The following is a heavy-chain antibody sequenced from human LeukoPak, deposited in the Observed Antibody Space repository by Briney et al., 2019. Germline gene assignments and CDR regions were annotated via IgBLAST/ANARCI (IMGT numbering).Heavy chain of an antibody. J-gene: IGHJ5*02. CDR1: GFTFSSYA. V-gene: IGHV3-64D*09. Sequence: GGSLRLSCSASGFTFSSYAMHWVRQTPGKGLEHVSTISSTGDSTYSADSMKGRFTISRDNSKDTLFLQMSSLRAEDTAVYYCVKDRGSSGWFDSWGQGTLVTVSS. CDR2: ISSTGDST. CDR3: VKDRGSSGWFDS. D-gene: IGHD3-22*01.